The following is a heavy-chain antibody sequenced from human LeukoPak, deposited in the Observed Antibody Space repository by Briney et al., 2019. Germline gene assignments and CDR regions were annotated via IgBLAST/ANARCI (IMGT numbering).Heavy chain of an antibody. CDR2: IYYSGST. Sequence: SETLSLTCTVSGGSISSSSYYWGWIRQPPGKGLEWIGYIYYSGSTNYNPSLKSRVTISVDTSKNQFSLKLSSVTAADTAVYYCARGVLGVATPGDIFFDYWGQGTLVTVSS. CDR3: ARGVLGVATPGDIFFDY. CDR1: GGSISSSSYY. D-gene: IGHD5-12*01. J-gene: IGHJ4*02. V-gene: IGHV4-61*05.